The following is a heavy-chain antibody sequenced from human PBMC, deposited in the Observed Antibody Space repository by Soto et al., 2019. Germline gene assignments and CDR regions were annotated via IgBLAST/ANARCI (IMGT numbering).Heavy chain of an antibody. CDR2: INHSGST. V-gene: IGHV4-34*01. Sequence: SETLSLTCAVYGGSFSGYYWSWIRQPPGKGLEWIGEINHSGSTNYNPSLKSRVTISVDTSKNQFSLKLSSVTAADTAVYYCARRMETLQQLVEGHNWFDPWGQGTLVTVSS. CDR3: ARRMETLQQLVEGHNWFDP. J-gene: IGHJ5*02. D-gene: IGHD6-13*01. CDR1: GGSFSGYY.